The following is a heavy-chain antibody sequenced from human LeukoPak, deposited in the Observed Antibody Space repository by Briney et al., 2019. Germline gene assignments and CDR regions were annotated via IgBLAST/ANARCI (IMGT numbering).Heavy chain of an antibody. CDR3: TRDVIRGTNLGY. CDR1: GLFVSRNY. CDR2: IYSGGRT. D-gene: IGHD3-10*01. Sequence: GGSLRLSCAASGLFVSRNYMTWVRQAPGKGLEWVSVIYSGGRTDYADSVKGRFTISRDSSKNTLYLQMNSLRAEDTAVYYCTRDVIRGTNLGYWGQGTLVTVSS. J-gene: IGHJ4*02. V-gene: IGHV3-66*02.